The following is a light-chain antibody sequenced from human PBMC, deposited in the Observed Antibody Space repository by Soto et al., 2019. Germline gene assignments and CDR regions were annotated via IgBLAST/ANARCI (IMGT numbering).Light chain of an antibody. CDR2: KAS. Sequence: DIQMTQSPSTLSASVGDRVTITCRASQSISSWLAWYQQKPGKAPNLLIYKASSLESGVPSRFSGSGSGTDFTLTITSLQPDDFATYYCQHYGTYSVTFGQGTKVEMK. V-gene: IGKV1-5*03. CDR1: QSISSW. J-gene: IGKJ1*01. CDR3: QHYGTYSVT.